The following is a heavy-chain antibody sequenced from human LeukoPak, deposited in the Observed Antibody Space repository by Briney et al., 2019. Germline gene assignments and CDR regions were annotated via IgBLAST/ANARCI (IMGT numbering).Heavy chain of an antibody. J-gene: IGHJ4*02. CDR1: GGSFRGYY. Sequence: PSETLSLTCAVYGGSFRGYYWSWIRQPPGKGLEWIGEINHSGSTNYNPSLKSRVTISVDTSKNQFSLKLSSVTAADKAVYYCASGGGCYEMLTGSFPFGYWGQGTLVTVSS. V-gene: IGHV4-34*01. CDR2: INHSGST. D-gene: IGHD3-9*01. CDR3: ASGGGCYEMLTGSFPFGY.